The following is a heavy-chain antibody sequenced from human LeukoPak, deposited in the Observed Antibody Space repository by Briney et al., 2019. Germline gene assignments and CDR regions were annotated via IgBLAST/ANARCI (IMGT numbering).Heavy chain of an antibody. CDR2: ISGSGGST. Sequence: GGSLRLSCAASGFTFSSYAMSWVRQAPGKGLEWVSAISGSGGSTYYADSVKGRFTISRDNSKNTLYLQMNSLRAEDTAVCYCAKALKNYYDSSGSMTPFDYWGRGTLVTVSS. D-gene: IGHD3-22*01. V-gene: IGHV3-23*01. CDR1: GFTFSSYA. CDR3: AKALKNYYDSSGSMTPFDY. J-gene: IGHJ4*02.